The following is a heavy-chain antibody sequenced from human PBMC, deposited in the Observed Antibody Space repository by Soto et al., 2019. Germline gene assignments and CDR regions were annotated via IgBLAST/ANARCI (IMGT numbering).Heavy chain of an antibody. V-gene: IGHV3-23*01. CDR2: TFSGGNT. Sequence: EVQLLESGGGLVQPGGSLRISCAAAGCTLSSYAMSWFRQAPGKGLEWVSTFSGGNTYYADSVKGRFTISRDNSKNTLYLQMTSLSAEDTAVYYCAKVPHSSGWHYFDYWGQGSLVTVSS. J-gene: IGHJ4*02. CDR3: AKVPHSSGWHYFDY. D-gene: IGHD6-19*01. CDR1: GCTLSSYA.